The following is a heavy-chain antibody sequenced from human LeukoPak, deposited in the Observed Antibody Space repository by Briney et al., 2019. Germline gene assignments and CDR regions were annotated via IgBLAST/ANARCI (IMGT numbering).Heavy chain of an antibody. D-gene: IGHD5-12*01. Sequence: SETLSLTCTVSGGSISSSSYYWGWIRQPPGKGLEWIGSIYYSGSTYYNRSLKSRVTISVDTSKNQFSLKLSSVTAADTAVYYCARRFGGYDNWFDPWGQGTLVTVSS. V-gene: IGHV4-39*01. CDR3: ARRFGGYDNWFDP. J-gene: IGHJ5*02. CDR2: IYYSGST. CDR1: GGSISSSSYY.